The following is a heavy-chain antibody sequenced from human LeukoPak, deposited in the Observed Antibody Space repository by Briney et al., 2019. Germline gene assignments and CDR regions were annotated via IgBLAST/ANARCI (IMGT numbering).Heavy chain of an antibody. J-gene: IGHJ4*02. Sequence: SETLSLTCAVYGGSFSGYYWTWIRQPPGKGLEWIGEINHSGSTYYNPSLKSRVTISVDTSKNQFSLKLSSVTAADTAVYYCARDRYYDFWSGYYISRYYFDYWGQGTLVTVSS. CDR3: ARDRYYDFWSGYYISRYYFDY. CDR2: INHSGST. D-gene: IGHD3-3*01. V-gene: IGHV4-34*01. CDR1: GGSFSGYY.